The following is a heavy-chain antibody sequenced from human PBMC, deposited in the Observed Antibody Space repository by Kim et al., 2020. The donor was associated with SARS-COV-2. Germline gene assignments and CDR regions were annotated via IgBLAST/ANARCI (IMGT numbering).Heavy chain of an antibody. Sequence: GGSLRLSCAASGFPFRSYAMSWVRQAPGKGLEWVSSISNSGGSTYYTDSVRGRFTIPRDKSKNTLYLYLNSLRGEDTAVYYCSKDHSTSSSYGMDVWGQGTTVTVSS. J-gene: IGHJ6*02. CDR1: GFPFRSYA. CDR2: ISNSGGST. V-gene: IGHV3-23*01. D-gene: IGHD6-6*01. CDR3: SKDHSTSSSYGMDV.